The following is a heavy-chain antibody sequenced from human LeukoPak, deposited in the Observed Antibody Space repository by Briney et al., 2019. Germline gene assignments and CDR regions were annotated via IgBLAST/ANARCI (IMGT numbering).Heavy chain of an antibody. Sequence: GESLKISCKGSGYSFTSYWIGWVRQMPGKGLEWMGIIYPGDSDTRYSPSFQGQVTISADKSISTAYLQWSSLKASDTAMYYCARHPYGSGSYFPNWFGPWGQGTLVTVSS. J-gene: IGHJ5*02. CDR3: ARHPYGSGSYFPNWFGP. CDR2: IYPGDSDT. CDR1: GYSFTSYW. V-gene: IGHV5-51*01. D-gene: IGHD3-10*01.